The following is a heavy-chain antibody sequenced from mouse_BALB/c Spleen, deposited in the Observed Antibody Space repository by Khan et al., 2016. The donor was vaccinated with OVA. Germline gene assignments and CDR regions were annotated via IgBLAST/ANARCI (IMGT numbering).Heavy chain of an antibody. CDR3: AREGGLRQAWFAF. J-gene: IGHJ3*01. V-gene: IGHV2-4-1*01. Sequence: QVQLQQSGPGLVQPSQSLSITCTVSGFSLTNYGVHWVRQSPGKGLKWLGVIWSGGSTDYNAAFISSLSISKDNSKSQVFFKMNSLQADDTAFYXCAREGGLRQAWFAFWGQGTLVTVSA. CDR1: GFSLTNYG. D-gene: IGHD2-4*01. CDR2: IWSGGST.